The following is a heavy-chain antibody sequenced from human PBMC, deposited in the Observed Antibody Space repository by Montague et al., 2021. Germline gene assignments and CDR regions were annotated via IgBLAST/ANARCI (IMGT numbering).Heavy chain of an antibody. D-gene: IGHD3-10*01. J-gene: IGHJ4*02. CDR2: TSSSSSYI. CDR3: ARDYYGSGRGKDYFDY. V-gene: IGHV3-21*01. Sequence: SLRLSCAASGFTFRSYSMNWVRQAPGKGLEWVSSTSSSSSYIYYTDSVKGRFTISRDNAKNSLYLQMNSLRAEDTAVYYCARDYYGSGRGKDYFDYWGQGTLVTVSS. CDR1: GFTFRSYS.